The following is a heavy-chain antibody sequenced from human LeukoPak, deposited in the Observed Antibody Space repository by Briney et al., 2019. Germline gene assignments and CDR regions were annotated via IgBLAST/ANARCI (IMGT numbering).Heavy chain of an antibody. CDR3: ARGELLRYFDWSYPIDI. D-gene: IGHD3-9*01. V-gene: IGHV4-39*07. CDR1: GGSISSSSYY. CDR2: IYYSGST. Sequence: SETLSLTCTVSGGSISSSSYYWGWIRQPPGKGLEWIGSIYYSGSTYYNPSLKSRVTISVDTSKNQFSLKLSSVTAADTAVYYCARGELLRYFDWSYPIDIWGQGTMVTVPS. J-gene: IGHJ3*02.